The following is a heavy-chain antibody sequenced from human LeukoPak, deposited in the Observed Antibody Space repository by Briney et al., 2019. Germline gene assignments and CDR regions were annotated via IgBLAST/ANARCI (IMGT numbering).Heavy chain of an antibody. Sequence: SVKVSCKASGGTFSSYPISWVRQAPGQGLEWMGGIIPIFGTANYAQKFQGRVTITADESTSTAYMELSSLRSEDTAVYYCARISRSGWSGYFYNWFDPWGQGTLVTVSS. J-gene: IGHJ5*02. V-gene: IGHV1-69*13. D-gene: IGHD3-3*01. CDR2: IIPIFGTA. CDR3: ARISRSGWSGYFYNWFDP. CDR1: GGTFSSYP.